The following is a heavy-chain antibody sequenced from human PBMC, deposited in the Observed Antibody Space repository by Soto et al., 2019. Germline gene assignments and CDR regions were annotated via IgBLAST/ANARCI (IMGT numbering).Heavy chain of an antibody. CDR3: AKVLVWLQFLYGMDV. CDR2: ISSSGGSI. D-gene: IGHD5-12*01. Sequence: GGSLRLSCAASGFTLSSYAMSWVRQAPGKGLEWVSDISSSGGSIYYADSVKGRFTISRDNSTNTLYLQMNSLRAEDTAVYYCAKVLVWLQFLYGMDVWGQGTLVTVSS. V-gene: IGHV3-23*01. J-gene: IGHJ6*02. CDR1: GFTLSSYA.